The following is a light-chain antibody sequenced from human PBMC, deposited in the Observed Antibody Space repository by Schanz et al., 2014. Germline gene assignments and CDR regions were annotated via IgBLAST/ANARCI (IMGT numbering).Light chain of an antibody. V-gene: IGLV2-14*02. Sequence: QSALTQPASVSGSPGQSITISCTGTSSDVGSYKLVSWYQQHPGKAPKLMIYEGSKRPSGVSNRFSGSKSGNTASLTISGLQAEDEADYYCSSYTSTSTLAKFGGGTKLTVL. CDR3: SSYTSTSTLAK. J-gene: IGLJ3*02. CDR1: SSDVGSYKL. CDR2: EGS.